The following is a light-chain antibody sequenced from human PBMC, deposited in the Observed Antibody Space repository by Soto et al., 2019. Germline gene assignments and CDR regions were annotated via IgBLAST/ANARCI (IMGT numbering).Light chain of an antibody. CDR1: QSISSW. J-gene: IGKJ5*01. Sequence: DIQMTQSPSTLSASVGDRVTITCRASQSISSWLAWYQQKPGKAPKLLIYDASSLESGVPSRFSGSGSGTEFTLTISSLQPDDFATYYCQQYNSYRITFGLGTRLEIK. CDR2: DAS. V-gene: IGKV1-5*01. CDR3: QQYNSYRIT.